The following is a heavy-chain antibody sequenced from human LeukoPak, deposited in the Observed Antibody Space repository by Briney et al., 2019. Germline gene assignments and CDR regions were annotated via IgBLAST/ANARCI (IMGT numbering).Heavy chain of an antibody. J-gene: IGHJ4*02. CDR2: ISSSSSTI. CDR1: GFTFSSYS. D-gene: IGHD6-19*01. V-gene: IGHV3-48*01. Sequence: GGSLRLSCAASGFTFSSYSMNWVRQAPGKGLEWVSYISSSSSTIYYADSVKGRFTISRDNAKNSLYLQMNSLRAEDTAVYYCARDNKGAVAGPGYDYWGQGTLVTVSS. CDR3: ARDNKGAVAGPGYDY.